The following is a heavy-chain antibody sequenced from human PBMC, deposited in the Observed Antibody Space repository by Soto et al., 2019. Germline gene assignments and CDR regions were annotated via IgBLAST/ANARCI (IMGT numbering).Heavy chain of an antibody. CDR3: ARTLLYCSSTSCHYYYYYGMDV. V-gene: IGHV4-34*01. CDR2: INHSGST. J-gene: IGHJ6*02. D-gene: IGHD2-2*01. CDR1: GGSFSGYY. Sequence: PSETLSLTCAVYGGSFSGYYWSWIRQPPGKGLEWIGEINHSGSTNYNPSLKSRVTISVDTSKNQFSLKRSSVTAADTAVYYCARTLLYCSSTSCHYYYYYGMDVWGQGTTVTVSS.